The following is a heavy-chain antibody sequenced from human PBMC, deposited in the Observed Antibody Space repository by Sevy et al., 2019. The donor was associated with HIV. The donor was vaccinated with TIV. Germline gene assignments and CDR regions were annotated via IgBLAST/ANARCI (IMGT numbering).Heavy chain of an antibody. CDR1: GFTFSSYA. D-gene: IGHD1-1*01. Sequence: GGSLRLSCAASGFTFSSYAMSWVRQAPGKGLEWVSAISGSGGSTYYADSVKGPFTISRDNSKNTLYLQMNSLRAEDTAVYCCAKGNGNHYYYYYYYIDVWGKGTTVTVSS. V-gene: IGHV3-23*01. J-gene: IGHJ6*03. CDR3: AKGNGNHYYYYYYYIDV. CDR2: ISGSGGST.